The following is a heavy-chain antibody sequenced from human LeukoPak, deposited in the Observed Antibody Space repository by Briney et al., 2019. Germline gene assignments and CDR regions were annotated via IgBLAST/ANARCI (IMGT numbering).Heavy chain of an antibody. J-gene: IGHJ4*02. D-gene: IGHD5-18*01. CDR2: INPNSGGT. CDR1: GYTFTVYY. V-gene: IGHV1-2*02. CDR3: ASTALTVDY. Sequence: ASVKVSCKSSGYTFTVYYMHWERHRPAQGNEWMGWINPNSGGTNYAQKIQGIVTMTRDTSISTAYMELSRLRYDDTAVYYCASTALTVDYWGQGTLVTVSS.